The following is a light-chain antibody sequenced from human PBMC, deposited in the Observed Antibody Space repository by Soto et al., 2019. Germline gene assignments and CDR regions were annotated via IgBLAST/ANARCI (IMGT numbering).Light chain of an antibody. Sequence: EIVLTQSPGTLSLSPGERATLSCRASQSVSGSYLAWYQQRPGQAPRLLIYGGSSRATGIPVRFSGSGSETDFTLTITRLEPEDFAVYYCQQYSSSRTFGQGTKVDIK. J-gene: IGKJ1*01. V-gene: IGKV3-20*01. CDR1: QSVSGSY. CDR3: QQYSSSRT. CDR2: GGS.